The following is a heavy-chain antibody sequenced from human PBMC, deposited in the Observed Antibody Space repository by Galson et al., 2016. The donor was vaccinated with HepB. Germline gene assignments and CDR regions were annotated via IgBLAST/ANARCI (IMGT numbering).Heavy chain of an antibody. V-gene: IGHV3-21*01. D-gene: IGHD3/OR15-3a*01. Sequence: SLRLSCAASGFTFSSYTMHWVRQAPGKGLEWVSSIRSSGYYMYYADSVEGRFAISRDDASNPLFLQMNSLRVEDTAVYYCTREWGIGVLWTGFSTPPGYWGQGTLVTVSS. J-gene: IGHJ4*02. CDR3: TREWGIGVLWTGFSTPPGY. CDR1: GFTFSSYT. CDR2: IRSSGYYM.